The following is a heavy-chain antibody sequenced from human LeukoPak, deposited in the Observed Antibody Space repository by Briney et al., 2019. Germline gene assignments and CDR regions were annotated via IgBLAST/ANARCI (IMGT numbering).Heavy chain of an antibody. Sequence: SETLTLTCTVSGGSISSNKYYWSWIRQHPGKGLEWIGYIDYSGTTYYNPSLNRPVTISVDTSENQFSLTLDSVTAADTAVFYCATVMTGSRYFDLWGRGTLVTVSS. V-gene: IGHV4-31*01. D-gene: IGHD1-1*01. CDR2: IDYSGTT. CDR1: GGSISSNKYY. CDR3: ATVMTGSRYFDL. J-gene: IGHJ2*01.